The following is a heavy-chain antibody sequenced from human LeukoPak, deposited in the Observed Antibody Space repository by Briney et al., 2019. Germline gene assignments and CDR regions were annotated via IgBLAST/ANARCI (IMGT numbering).Heavy chain of an antibody. Sequence: GGSLRLSCAASGFTFNGDWMHWVRQAPGKGLVWVSRINSDGSSTSYADFVKGRFTISRDNTKNTLYLQMNSLRAEDTAVYYCGRHRIAVAGRGAFDIWGQGTTVTVSS. CDR3: GRHRIAVAGRGAFDI. J-gene: IGHJ3*02. CDR1: GFTFNGDW. D-gene: IGHD6-19*01. V-gene: IGHV3-74*01. CDR2: INSDGSST.